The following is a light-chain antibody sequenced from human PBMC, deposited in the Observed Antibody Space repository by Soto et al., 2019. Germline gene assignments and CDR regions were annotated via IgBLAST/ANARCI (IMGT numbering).Light chain of an antibody. CDR3: TSYRGNALYV. J-gene: IGLJ1*01. CDR2: DVN. Sequence: QSVLTQPASVSGSPGQSITVSCSGISSDFGVSNYVSWYQQHPGKAPRLIIFDVNSRPAGVSPRFSGSKSGDTASLTISGLQTEDEAHYLCTSYRGNALYVFGPGTKVTVL. CDR1: SSDFGVSNY. V-gene: IGLV2-14*03.